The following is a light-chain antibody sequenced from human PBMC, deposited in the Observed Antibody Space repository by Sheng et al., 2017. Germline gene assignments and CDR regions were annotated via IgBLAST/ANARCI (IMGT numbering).Light chain of an antibody. J-gene: IGLJ2*01. CDR3: QVWDSNTAV. CDR1: KLGDKY. Sequence: SYELTQPPSVSMSPGQTASITCSGDKLGDKYACWYQQKAGQSPVVVIFQDMKRPSGIPERFSGSNSGNTATLTISGTQAMDEADYYCQVWDSNTAVFGGGTKLTVL. CDR2: QDM. V-gene: IGLV3-1*01.